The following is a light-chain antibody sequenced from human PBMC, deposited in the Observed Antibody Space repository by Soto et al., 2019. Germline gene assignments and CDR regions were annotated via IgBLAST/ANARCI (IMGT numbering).Light chain of an antibody. CDR1: SNDIGANDY. J-gene: IGLJ2*01. CDR2: EAA. CDR3: TSSTSTSTLV. Sequence: QSVLTQPASVSGSPGQSITISCTGTSNDIGANDYVSWYQHHPGQAPKILIYEAANRPSGVSHRFSGSKSGNTASLTISGLQAEDEADYFCTSSTSTSTLVFGGGTKLTVL. V-gene: IGLV2-14*01.